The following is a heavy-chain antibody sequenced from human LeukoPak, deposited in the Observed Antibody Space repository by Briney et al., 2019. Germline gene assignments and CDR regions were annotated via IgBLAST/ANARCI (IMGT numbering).Heavy chain of an antibody. CDR2: ISSSGSTI. CDR3: ARVWPYCSSTSCYFLNY. D-gene: IGHD2-2*01. V-gene: IGHV3-11*04. CDR1: GFTFSDYY. Sequence: GGFLRLSCAASGFTFSDYYMSWIRQAPGKGLEWVSYISSSGSTIYYADSVKGRFTISRDNAKNSLYLQMNSLRAEDTAVYYCARVWPYCSSTSCYFLNYWGQGTLVTVSS. J-gene: IGHJ4*02.